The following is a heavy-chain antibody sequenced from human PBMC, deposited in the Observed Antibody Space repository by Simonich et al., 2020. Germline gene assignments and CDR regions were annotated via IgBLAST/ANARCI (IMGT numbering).Heavy chain of an antibody. Sequence: EVQLVESGGGLVQPGRSLRLSCAASGFTFDDYAMHWVRQAPGKGLEWVSCISWKRGSIGYGDTVKGRFTISRDNAKNSMYLQMNSLRAEDTALYYCAKDVAAAGTEYFQHWGQGTLVTVSS. CDR3: AKDVAAAGTEYFQH. D-gene: IGHD6-13*01. V-gene: IGHV3-9*01. CDR1: GFTFDDYA. J-gene: IGHJ1*01. CDR2: ISWKRGSI.